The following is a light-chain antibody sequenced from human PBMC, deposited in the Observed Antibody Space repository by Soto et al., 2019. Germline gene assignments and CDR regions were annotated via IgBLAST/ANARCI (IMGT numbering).Light chain of an antibody. J-gene: IGKJ1*01. CDR1: QSVSSN. CDR3: QQYNNWPPWP. Sequence: EIVTTQAPATLSDDPGQRATLSCRASQSVSSNLAWYQQKPGQAPRLLIYGASTRATGIPARFSGSGSGTGFTLTISSLQSADFAVYYCQQYNNWPPWPFGQGTKVDI. CDR2: GAS. V-gene: IGKV3-15*01.